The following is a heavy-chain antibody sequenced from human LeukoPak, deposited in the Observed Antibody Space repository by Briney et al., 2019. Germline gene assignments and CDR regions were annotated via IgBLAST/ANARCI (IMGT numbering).Heavy chain of an antibody. J-gene: IGHJ4*02. CDR2: IYPGDSDT. CDR3: AKDRAVTGSLEPFSD. Sequence: GESLQISCKGSGYSFSSYWIGWVRQMPGKGLEWMGIIYPGDSDTRYSPSFQGQVTISADKSISTAYLQWSSLKASDTAMYYCAKDRAVTGSLEPFSDWGQGTLVTVSS. CDR1: GYSFSSYW. V-gene: IGHV5-51*01. D-gene: IGHD2-8*02.